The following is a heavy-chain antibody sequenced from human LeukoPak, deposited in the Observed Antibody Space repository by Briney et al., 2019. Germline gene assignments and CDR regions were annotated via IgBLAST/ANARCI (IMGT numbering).Heavy chain of an antibody. CDR2: IYTSGST. V-gene: IGHV4-4*07. Sequence: NASETLSLTCTVSGVSISNNYWTWIRQPAGKGLEWIGRIYTSGSTNYNASLKSRVSMSVDTSKNQFSLKLSSVTAADTAVFYCARENSGSYREFDYWGQGTLVTVSS. CDR1: GVSISNNY. CDR3: ARENSGSYREFDY. D-gene: IGHD1-26*01. J-gene: IGHJ4*02.